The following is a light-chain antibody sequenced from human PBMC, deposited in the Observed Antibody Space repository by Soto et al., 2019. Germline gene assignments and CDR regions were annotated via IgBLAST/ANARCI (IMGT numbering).Light chain of an antibody. CDR2: ESS. Sequence: EIVLTQSPATLSLSPGERATLSCRASQNVANYLDWYQQKPGQAPRLLIYESSNRATGIAARFSGSGSGTEFALTISSLQPEDSATYYCQQLKSYPLTFGGGTKVDIK. V-gene: IGKV3-11*01. CDR3: QQLKSYPLT. J-gene: IGKJ4*01. CDR1: QNVANY.